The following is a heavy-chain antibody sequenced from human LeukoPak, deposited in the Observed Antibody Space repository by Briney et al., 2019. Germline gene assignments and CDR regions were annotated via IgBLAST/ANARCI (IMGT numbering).Heavy chain of an antibody. CDR3: ANPHAGPPQRLLKNYYFDY. CDR2: ISGSGGST. Sequence: GGSLRLSCAASGFTFSSYAMSWVRQAPGKGLEWVSAISGSGGSTYYADSVKGRFTISRDNSKHTLYLQKNSLRAEDTAVYYCANPHAGPPQRLLKNYYFDYWGRGTLVTVSS. CDR1: GFTFSSYA. V-gene: IGHV3-23*01. D-gene: IGHD2-15*01. J-gene: IGHJ4*02.